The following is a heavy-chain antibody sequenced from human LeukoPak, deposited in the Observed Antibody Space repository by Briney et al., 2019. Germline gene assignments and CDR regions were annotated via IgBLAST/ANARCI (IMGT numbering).Heavy chain of an antibody. V-gene: IGHV3-30*03. Sequence: GGSLRLSCAASGFTFSSYWMHWVRQAPGKGLEWVAVISYDGSNKYYADSVKGRFTISRDNSKNTLYLQMNSLRAEDTAVYYCAGARFGYWGQGTLVTVSS. CDR1: GFTFSSYW. CDR3: AGARFGY. D-gene: IGHD6-6*01. CDR2: ISYDGSNK. J-gene: IGHJ4*02.